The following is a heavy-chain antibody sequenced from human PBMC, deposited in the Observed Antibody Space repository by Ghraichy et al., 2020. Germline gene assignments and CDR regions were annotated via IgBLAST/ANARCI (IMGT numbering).Heavy chain of an antibody. J-gene: IGHJ6*02. CDR1: GYMFTGYY. D-gene: IGHD2-15*01. Sequence: ASVKVSCKASGYMFTGYYMHWVRQAPGQGLEWMGWINPNGGYTNYAPKFQGRVTTTRDTSTRTVYMELRRLKSDDTAVYYSAREYIDVVVVEDATTPYYYGMDAWGQGTTVTVSS. CDR2: INPNGGYT. V-gene: IGHV1-2*02. CDR3: AREYIDVVVVEDATTPYYYGMDA.